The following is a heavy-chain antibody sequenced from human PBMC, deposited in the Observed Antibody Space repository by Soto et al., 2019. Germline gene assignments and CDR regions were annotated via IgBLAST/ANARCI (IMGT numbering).Heavy chain of an antibody. Sequence: SETLSLTCAVSGGSISSSNWWSWVRQPPGKGLEWIGEIYHSGSTNYNPSLKSRVTISVGKSKNQFSLKLSSVTAADTAVYYCARGTKGYCSSTSCYNWFDPWGQGTLVTVPQ. CDR1: GGSISSSNW. V-gene: IGHV4-4*02. CDR3: ARGTKGYCSSTSCYNWFDP. D-gene: IGHD2-2*01. CDR2: IYHSGST. J-gene: IGHJ5*02.